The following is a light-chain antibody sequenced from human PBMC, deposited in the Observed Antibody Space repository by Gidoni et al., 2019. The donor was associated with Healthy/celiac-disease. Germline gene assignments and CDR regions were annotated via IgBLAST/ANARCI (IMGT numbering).Light chain of an antibody. Sequence: EIVLTQSPATLSLSPGERATTSCRASQSVSSYLAWYQQKPGQAPRLLIYDASNRATGIPARFSGSGSGTDFTLTISSLEPEDFAVYYCQQRSNWPLTFXGXTKVEIK. CDR3: QQRSNWPLT. V-gene: IGKV3-11*01. CDR2: DAS. CDR1: QSVSSY. J-gene: IGKJ4*01.